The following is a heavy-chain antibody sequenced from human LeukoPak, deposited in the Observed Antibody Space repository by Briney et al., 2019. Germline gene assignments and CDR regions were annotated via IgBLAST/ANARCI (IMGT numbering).Heavy chain of an antibody. CDR1: GGSFSGYY. Sequence: SETLSLTCAVYGGSFSGYYWSWIRQPPGKGLEWIGEINHSGSTNYNPSLKSRVTISVDTSKNQFSLKLSSVTAADTAAYYCARGPPPHYFYCYFDYWGQGTLVTVSS. V-gene: IGHV4-34*01. CDR2: INHSGST. D-gene: IGHD3-10*01. J-gene: IGHJ4*02. CDR3: ARGPPPHYFYCYFDY.